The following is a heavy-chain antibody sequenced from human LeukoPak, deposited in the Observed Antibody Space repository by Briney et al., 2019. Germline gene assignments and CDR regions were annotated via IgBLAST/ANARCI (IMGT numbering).Heavy chain of an antibody. Sequence: PGGSLRLSCAASGFTFSTSWMDWVRQAPGKGLEWVANIKQDGSETYYVDSAKGRFTISRDNAKNPLYLQMDSLRVDDTAIYYCAKSLDYWGQGTLVTVSS. J-gene: IGHJ4*02. CDR2: IKQDGSET. CDR3: AKSLDY. V-gene: IGHV3-7*01. CDR1: GFTFSTSW.